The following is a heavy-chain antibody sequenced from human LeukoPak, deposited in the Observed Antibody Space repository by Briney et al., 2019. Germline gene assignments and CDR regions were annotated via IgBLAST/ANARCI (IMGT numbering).Heavy chain of an antibody. CDR3: ARGRNGYNDEWAYYFDY. CDR1: GFTFSSYA. D-gene: IGHD5-24*01. Sequence: AGGSLRLSCAASGFTFSSYAMSWVRQAPGKGLEWVSAISGSGGSTYYADSVKGRFTISRDNSKNTLYLQVNSLRAEDTAVYYCARGRNGYNDEWAYYFDYWGQGTLVTVSS. V-gene: IGHV3-23*01. J-gene: IGHJ4*02. CDR2: ISGSGGST.